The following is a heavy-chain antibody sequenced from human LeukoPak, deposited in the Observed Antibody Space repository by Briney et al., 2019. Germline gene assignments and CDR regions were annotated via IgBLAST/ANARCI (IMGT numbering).Heavy chain of an antibody. CDR3: ARDHEIVVVVAATFCAFDI. D-gene: IGHD2-15*01. J-gene: IGHJ3*02. CDR1: GFTFSSYW. V-gene: IGHV3-7*01. Sequence: GGSLRLSCAASGFTFSSYWMSWVRQAPGKGLEWVANIKQDGSEKYYVDSVKGRFTISRDNAKNSLYLQMNSLRAEDTAVYYCARDHEIVVVVAATFCAFDIWGQGTMVTVSS. CDR2: IKQDGSEK.